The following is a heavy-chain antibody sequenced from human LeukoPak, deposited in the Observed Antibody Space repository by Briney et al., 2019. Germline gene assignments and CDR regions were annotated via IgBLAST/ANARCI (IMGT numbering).Heavy chain of an antibody. CDR3: TTGPFDYYGSASYLANGMDV. Sequence: GGSLRLSCAASGFTFSNAWMSWVRPAPGKGLEWVGRIKSKTDGGTTDYTAPVKGRFTISRDDSKNTLYLQMNSLKTEDTAVYYCTTGPFDYYGSASYLANGMDVWGQGTTVTVSS. D-gene: IGHD3-10*01. CDR2: IKSKTDGGTT. CDR1: GFTFSNAW. J-gene: IGHJ6*02. V-gene: IGHV3-15*01.